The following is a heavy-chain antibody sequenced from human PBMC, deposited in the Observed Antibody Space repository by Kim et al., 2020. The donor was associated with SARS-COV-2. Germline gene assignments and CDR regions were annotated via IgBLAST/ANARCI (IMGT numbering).Heavy chain of an antibody. Sequence: SETLSLTCSVSGGSLRGFYWSWVRQPPGKGLEWIGMVYYGGSTNFNPSLKSRVSMSVDLSNDQFFLRLSSVTAADTASYYCARVRNSSGWYGPGNHKYYHTDVWGKGTTVTVSS. CDR1: GGSLRGFY. J-gene: IGHJ6*03. CDR3: ARVRNSSGWYGPGNHKYYHTDV. V-gene: IGHV4-59*01. CDR2: VYYGGST. D-gene: IGHD6-19*01.